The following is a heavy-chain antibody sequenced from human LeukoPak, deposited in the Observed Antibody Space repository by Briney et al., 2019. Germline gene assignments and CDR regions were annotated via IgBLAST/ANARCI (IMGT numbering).Heavy chain of an antibody. CDR3: AVVVGATTAFDY. V-gene: IGHV1-24*01. D-gene: IGHD1-26*01. CDR1: GYTLTELS. CDR2: FDPEDGET. Sequence: ASVKVSCKVSGYTLTELSMHWVQQAPGKGLEWMGGFDPEDGETIYAQKFQGRVTMTEDTSTDTAYMELSSLRSEDTAVYYCAVVVGATTAFDYWGQGTLVTVSS. J-gene: IGHJ4*02.